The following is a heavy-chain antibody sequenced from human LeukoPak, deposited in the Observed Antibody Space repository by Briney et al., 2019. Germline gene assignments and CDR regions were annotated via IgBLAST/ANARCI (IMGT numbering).Heavy chain of an antibody. CDR2: INSAGSVI. D-gene: IGHD6-13*01. CDR3: ARGYTSSYNWFDP. CDR1: GFTLSSYW. Sequence: GGSLRLSCAASGFTLSSYWLHWVRPAPGKGLAWVSHINSAGSVINYVDSVKGRFTVSRDNANNTVYLQMNSLRAEDTAVYYCARGYTSSYNWFDPWGQGTLVTVSS. V-gene: IGHV3-74*01. J-gene: IGHJ5*02.